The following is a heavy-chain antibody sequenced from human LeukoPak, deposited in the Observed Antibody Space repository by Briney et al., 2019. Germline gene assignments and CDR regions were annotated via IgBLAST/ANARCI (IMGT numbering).Heavy chain of an antibody. V-gene: IGHV1-18*04. D-gene: IGHD3-9*01. CDR1: GYTFTGYY. CDR3: ARDFDWSYYFDY. CDR2: ISAYNGNT. Sequence: GAAVKVSCKASGYTFTGYYMHWVRQAPGQGLEWMGWISAYNGNTNYAQKLQGRVTMTTDTSTSTAYMELRSLRSDDTAVYYCARDFDWSYYFDYWGQGTLVTVSS. J-gene: IGHJ4*02.